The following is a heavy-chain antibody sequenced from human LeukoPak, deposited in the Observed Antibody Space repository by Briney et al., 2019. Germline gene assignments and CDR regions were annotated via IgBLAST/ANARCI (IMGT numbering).Heavy chain of an antibody. J-gene: IGHJ4*02. D-gene: IGHD6-6*01. V-gene: IGHV3-74*01. Sequence: GGSLRLSCAASGFTFSTYWMHWVRQAPGKGLVWVSHINTDGSHTNYADSVKGRFTISRDNAKNTLYLQMNGLRAEDTAVYYCARFTAARPVYWGQGALVTVSS. CDR1: GFTFSTYW. CDR3: ARFTAARPVY. CDR2: INTDGSHT.